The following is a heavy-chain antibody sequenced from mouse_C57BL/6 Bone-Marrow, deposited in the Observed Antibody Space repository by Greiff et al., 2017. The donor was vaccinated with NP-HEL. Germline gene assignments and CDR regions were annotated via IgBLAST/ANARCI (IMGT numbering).Heavy chain of an antibody. V-gene: IGHV1-52*01. CDR2: IDPSDSET. D-gene: IGHD1-1*01. Sequence: QVQLQQPGAELVRPGSSVKLSCKASGYTFTSYWMHWVKQRPIQGLEWIGNIDPSDSETHYNQMFKDKAKMPVDKSSNTAYIQLRSLTSEDSAVYYCARDGMSYWYVDVWGTGTTVTVSS. CDR3: ARDGMSYWYVDV. J-gene: IGHJ1*03. CDR1: GYTFTSYW.